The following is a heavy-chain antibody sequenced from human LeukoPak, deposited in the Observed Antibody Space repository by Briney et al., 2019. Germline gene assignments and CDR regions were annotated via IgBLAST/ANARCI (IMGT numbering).Heavy chain of an antibody. CDR1: GYIFTSYF. CDR2: INPSGGST. J-gene: IGHJ4*02. CDR3: ARDLLGRDGDSPGIDY. D-gene: IGHD4-17*01. V-gene: IGHV1-46*01. Sequence: GASVKVSCKASGYIFTSYFMHWVRQAPGQGLEWMGIINPSGGSTSYAQKFQGRVTMTRDTSTSTVYMELSSLRSEDTAVYYCARDLLGRDGDSPGIDYWGQGTLVTVSS.